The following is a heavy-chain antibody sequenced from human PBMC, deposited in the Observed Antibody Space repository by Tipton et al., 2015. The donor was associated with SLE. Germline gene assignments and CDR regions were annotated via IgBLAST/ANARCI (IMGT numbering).Heavy chain of an antibody. CDR2: IRNGGGKSDGKT. CDR3: AKGKRTIYDHDAYDM. D-gene: IGHD3-3*01. CDR1: GFTNYG. Sequence: SLRLSCAASGFTNYGMHWVRQPPGKGLEWVSTIRNGGGKSDGKTYYAESVRGRFTISRDRSKNTIYLQMDSLRAEDTALYYCAKGKRTIYDHDAYDMWGQGTAVTVSS. V-gene: IGHV3-23*01. J-gene: IGHJ3*02.